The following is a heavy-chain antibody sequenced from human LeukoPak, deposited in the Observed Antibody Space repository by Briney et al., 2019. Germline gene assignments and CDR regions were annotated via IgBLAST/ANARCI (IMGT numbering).Heavy chain of an antibody. CDR3: ARGRDRSTAGDR. D-gene: IGHD5-24*01. V-gene: IGHV4-34*01. CDR2: IQPSGIF. Sequence: SETLSLTCAVYGGSCDDYYCSWIRQPPGKGLEWIGEIQPSGIFYYNSSLVSRVSISIDTSKSQFSLRLTSVTAADTAFYYCARGRDRSTAGDRWGQRSLVTVSS. CDR1: GGSCDDYY. J-gene: IGHJ5*02.